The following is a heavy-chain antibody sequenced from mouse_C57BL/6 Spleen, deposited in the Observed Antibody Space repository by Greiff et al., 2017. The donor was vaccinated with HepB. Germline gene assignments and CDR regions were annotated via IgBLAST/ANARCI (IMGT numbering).Heavy chain of an antibody. J-gene: IGHJ1*03. D-gene: IGHD1-3*01. CDR1: GFTFSSYA. CDR3: ARDSSYWYFDV. Sequence: EVQRVESGGGLVKPGGSLKLSCAASGFTFSSYAMSWVRQTPEKRLEWVATISDGGSYTYYPDNVKGRFTISRDNAKNNLYLQMSHLKSEDTAMYYGARDSSYWYFDVWGTGTTVTVSS. V-gene: IGHV5-4*01. CDR2: ISDGGSYT.